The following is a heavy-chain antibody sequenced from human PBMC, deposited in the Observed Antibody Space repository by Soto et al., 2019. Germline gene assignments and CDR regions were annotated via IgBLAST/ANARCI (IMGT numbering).Heavy chain of an antibody. V-gene: IGHV3-30*18. D-gene: IGHD6-13*01. CDR1: GFTFSNNV. Sequence: QVHLVEYGGGVVQPGRSLRLSCAASGFTFSNNVMHWVRQSPGKGLEWMGVITYEGSEKYYAGSVKGRFTSSRHNSKNTLYLQMDTLRAEDTAIYYCVKDKGAAAGFDYWGQGILVTCSS. J-gene: IGHJ4*02. CDR3: VKDKGAAAGFDY. CDR2: ITYEGSEK.